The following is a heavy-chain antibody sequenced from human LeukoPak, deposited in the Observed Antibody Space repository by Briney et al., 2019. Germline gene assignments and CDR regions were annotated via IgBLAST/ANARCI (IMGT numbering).Heavy chain of an antibody. J-gene: IGHJ4*02. Sequence: SETLSLTCTVPGGSISSGGYYWSWIRQHPGKGLEWIGYIYYSGSTYYNPSLKSRVTISVDTSKNQFSLKLSSVTAADTAVYYCARASNYDYVWGSSNWGQGTLVTVSS. V-gene: IGHV4-31*03. CDR2: IYYSGST. CDR3: ARASNYDYVWGSSN. D-gene: IGHD3-16*01. CDR1: GGSISSGGYY.